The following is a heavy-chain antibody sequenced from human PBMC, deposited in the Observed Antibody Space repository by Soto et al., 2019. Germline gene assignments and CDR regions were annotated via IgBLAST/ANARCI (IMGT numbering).Heavy chain of an antibody. CDR1: GFTFGNYG. Sequence: DVQLLESGGGLVQPGGSLRLSCATSGFTFGNYGMNWVRQAPGKGLEWVSGISGGGGNTYYADSVKGRFTISRDPSKNTIILEMNSLRADDTAVYYCAKGFIVVVTVLRPDDALDMWGQGTLVTVSS. CDR2: ISGGGGNT. V-gene: IGHV3-23*01. J-gene: IGHJ3*02. CDR3: AKGFIVVVTVLRPDDALDM. D-gene: IGHD2-21*02.